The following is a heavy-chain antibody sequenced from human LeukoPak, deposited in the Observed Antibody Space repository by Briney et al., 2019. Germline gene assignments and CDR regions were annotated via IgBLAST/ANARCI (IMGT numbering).Heavy chain of an antibody. CDR1: GFTFSSYA. Sequence: PGGSLRLSCSASGFTFSSYAMHWVRQAPGKGLEYVSAISPDGGNTYYADSVKGRFGISRDNSKNTLYLQMSSLRPEDTAVYYCVPKGTEGYWGQGTLVTVSS. CDR3: VPKGTEGY. V-gene: IGHV3-64D*06. CDR2: ISPDGGNT. J-gene: IGHJ4*02.